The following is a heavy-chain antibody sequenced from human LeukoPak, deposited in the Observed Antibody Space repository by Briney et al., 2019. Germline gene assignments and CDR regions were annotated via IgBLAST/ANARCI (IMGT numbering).Heavy chain of an antibody. CDR2: IYYSGST. CDR1: GGSISSYY. Sequence: SETLSLTCTVSGGSISSYYWSWIRQPPGKGLEWIGYIYYSGSTNYNPSLKSRVTISVDTSKNQFSLKLSSVTAADTAVYYCARGLTRDAFDIWGQGTMVTVSS. J-gene: IGHJ3*02. V-gene: IGHV4-59*01. CDR3: ARGLTRDAFDI.